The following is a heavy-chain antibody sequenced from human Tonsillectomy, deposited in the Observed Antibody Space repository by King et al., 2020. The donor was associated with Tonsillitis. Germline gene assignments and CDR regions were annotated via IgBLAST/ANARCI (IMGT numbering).Heavy chain of an antibody. Sequence: VQLQQWGAGLLKPSETLSLTCAVYGRSFSGYYWSWIRQPPGKGLEWIGEINHSGSTNYNPSLQSRVTISLDTSNNQFSLKLNSVTAADTAVYYCARGRVYYGSGSYRGGAGYYYYMDVWGKGTTVTVSS. CDR3: ARGRVYYGSGSYRGGAGYYYYMDV. V-gene: IGHV4-34*01. D-gene: IGHD3-10*01. CDR1: GRSFSGYY. J-gene: IGHJ6*03. CDR2: INHSGST.